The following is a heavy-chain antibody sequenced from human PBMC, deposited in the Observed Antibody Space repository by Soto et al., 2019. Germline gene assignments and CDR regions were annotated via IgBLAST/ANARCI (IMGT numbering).Heavy chain of an antibody. CDR3: ARGDSQVSSVFDY. CDR1: GGSFSGYY. J-gene: IGHJ4*02. Sequence: SETLSLTCAVYGGSFSGYYWSWIRQPPGKGLEWIGEINHSGSTNYNPSLKSRVTISVDTSKTQFSLKLSSVTSADTAVYYCARGDSQVSSVFDYWGQGSLVTVSS. V-gene: IGHV4-34*01. CDR2: INHSGST.